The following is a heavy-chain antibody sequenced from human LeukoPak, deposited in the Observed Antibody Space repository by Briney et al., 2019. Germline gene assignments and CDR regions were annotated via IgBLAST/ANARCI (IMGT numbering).Heavy chain of an antibody. CDR2: INWTGGST. V-gene: IGHV3-20*04. D-gene: IGHD4-17*01. CDR3: ARDLGDYVGYDAFDI. J-gene: IGHJ3*02. CDR1: GFTFDDYG. Sequence: GGSLRLSCAASGFTFDDYGMSWVRQAPGKGLEWVSGINWTGGSTGYADSVKGRFTISRDNAKNSLYLQMNSLRAEDTAVYFCARDLGDYVGYDAFDIWGQGTMVTVSS.